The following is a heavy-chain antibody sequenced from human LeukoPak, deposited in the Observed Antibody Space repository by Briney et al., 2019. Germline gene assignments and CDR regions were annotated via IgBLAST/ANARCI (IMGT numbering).Heavy chain of an antibody. CDR1: GGSFGGFY. CDR2: INDSGGT. V-gene: IGHV4-34*01. CDR3: ARRSAYSSSSGFNL. Sequence: SETLSLTCTVYGGSFGGFYWSWVRQPPGTGLEWIGHINDSGGTNYSPSLKSRVTKSVDRTNNNFSLKMSSLTAADTAVYYCARRSAYSSSSGFNLWGQGILVTVSS. J-gene: IGHJ4*02. D-gene: IGHD6-6*01.